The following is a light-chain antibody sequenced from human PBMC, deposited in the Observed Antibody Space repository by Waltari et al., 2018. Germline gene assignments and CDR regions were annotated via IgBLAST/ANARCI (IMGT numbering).Light chain of an antibody. V-gene: IGKV4-1*01. CDR3: QQYYSTPPT. Sequence: DIVMTQYPDSLAVSLGERATINSKSSQSVLYSSNNKNYLAWYQQKPGQPPKLLIYWASTRESGVPDRFSGSGSGTDFTLTISSLQAEDVAVYYCQQYYSTPPTFGGGTKVEIK. CDR2: WAS. CDR1: QSVLYSSNNKNY. J-gene: IGKJ4*01.